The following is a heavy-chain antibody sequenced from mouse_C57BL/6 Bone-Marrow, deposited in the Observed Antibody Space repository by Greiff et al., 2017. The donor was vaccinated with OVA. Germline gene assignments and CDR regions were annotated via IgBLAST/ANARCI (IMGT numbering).Heavy chain of an antibody. CDR3: ARHEDGALFAY. V-gene: IGHV1-69*01. J-gene: IGHJ3*01. D-gene: IGHD2-3*01. Sequence: VQLQESGAELVMPGASVKLSCKASGYTFTSYWMHWVKQRPGQGLEWIGEIDPSDSYTNYNQKFKGKSTLTVDKSSSTVYMELSRLTSEDSAVYFCARHEDGALFAYWGQGTLVTVSA. CDR1: GYTFTSYW. CDR2: IDPSDSYT.